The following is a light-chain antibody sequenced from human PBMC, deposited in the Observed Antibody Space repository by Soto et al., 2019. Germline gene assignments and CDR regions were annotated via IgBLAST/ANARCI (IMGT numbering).Light chain of an antibody. J-gene: IGLJ1*01. CDR3: HSYDISLHNYV. Sequence: QSVLTQPPSVSGAPGQRVSISCTGSTSNIGAPYDVHWYQHLPGTAPKLLIYGDNNRPSGVPDRFSGSKSGTSASLAITRLQAEDEADYYCHSYDISLHNYVFGTGTKGTVL. CDR1: TSNIGAPYD. V-gene: IGLV1-40*01. CDR2: GDN.